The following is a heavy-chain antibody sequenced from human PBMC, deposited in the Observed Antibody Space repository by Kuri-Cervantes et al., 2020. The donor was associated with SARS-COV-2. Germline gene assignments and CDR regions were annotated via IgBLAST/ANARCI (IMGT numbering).Heavy chain of an antibody. J-gene: IGHJ6*02. D-gene: IGHD2-2*01. CDR2: IYYSGST. V-gene: IGHV4-39*01. CDR1: GGSISSSSYY. Sequence: ESLKISCTVSGGSISSSSYYWGWIRQPPGKGLEWIGSIYYSGSTYYNPSLKSRVTISVDTPKNQFSLKLSSVTAADTAVYYCARSRGYCSSTSCFYYYGMDVWGQGTTVTVSS. CDR3: ARSRGYCSSTSCFYYYGMDV.